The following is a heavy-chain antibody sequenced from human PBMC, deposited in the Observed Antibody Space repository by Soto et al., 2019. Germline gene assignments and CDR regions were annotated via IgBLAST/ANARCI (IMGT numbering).Heavy chain of an antibody. Sequence: PSETLSLTYAVSGGSISSRNWWSWARQPPGKGLEWIGEIYHSGSTNYNPSLKSRVTISVDKSKNQFSLKLSSVTAADTAVYYCAREGDILTGGLQGMDVWGQGTTVTVSS. CDR2: IYHSGST. CDR1: GGSISSRNW. D-gene: IGHD3-9*01. V-gene: IGHV4-4*02. J-gene: IGHJ6*02. CDR3: AREGDILTGGLQGMDV.